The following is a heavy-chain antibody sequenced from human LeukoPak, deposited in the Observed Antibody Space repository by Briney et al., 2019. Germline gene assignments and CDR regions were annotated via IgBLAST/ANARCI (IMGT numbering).Heavy chain of an antibody. J-gene: IGHJ5*02. CDR3: ARDARVVPAAMGGWFDP. D-gene: IGHD2-2*01. CDR1: GFTFSSYS. V-gene: IGHV3-21*01. Sequence: GGSLRLSCAASGFTFSSYSMSWVRQAPGKGLEWVSSISSSSSYIYYADSVKGRFTISRDNAKNSLYLQMNSLRAEDTAVYYCARDARVVPAAMGGWFDPWGQGTLVTVSS. CDR2: ISSSSSYI.